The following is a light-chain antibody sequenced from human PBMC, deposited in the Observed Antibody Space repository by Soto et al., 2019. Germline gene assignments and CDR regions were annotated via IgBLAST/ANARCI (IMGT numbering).Light chain of an antibody. J-gene: IGKJ3*01. V-gene: IGKV3-20*01. CDR2: GAS. CDR3: QQSGISRFT. Sequence: EIVLTQSPGTLSLSPGERATLSCRASQSVSSSYLAWYQQKPGQAPRLLIYGASSRATGIPDRFSGSGSGTDFTLTIRRLEPEDFAVYYCQQSGISRFTFGPGTKVDIK. CDR1: QSVSSSY.